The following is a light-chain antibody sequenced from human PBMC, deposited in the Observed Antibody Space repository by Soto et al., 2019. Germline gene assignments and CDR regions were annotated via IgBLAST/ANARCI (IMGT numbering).Light chain of an antibody. J-gene: IGKJ1*01. Sequence: DIQMTQSPSTLSASAGDRVTITCRASQSISSWLAWYQQKPGKAPKLLIYDVSSLESGVPSRFSGSGSETEFTLTISSLFPDDFATYYCQQYNRYWTFGQGTKVDI. CDR2: DVS. V-gene: IGKV1-5*01. CDR3: QQYNRYWT. CDR1: QSISSW.